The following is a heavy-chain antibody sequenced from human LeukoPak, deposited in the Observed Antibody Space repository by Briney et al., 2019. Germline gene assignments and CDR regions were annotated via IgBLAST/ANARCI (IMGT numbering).Heavy chain of an antibody. CDR2: ISWNGDTT. V-gene: IGHV3-9*01. CDR3: ASGIYYHGYMDV. D-gene: IGHD3-10*01. CDR1: GFTFNNNA. Sequence: GGSLRLSCAASGFTFNNNAMHWVRQAPGKGLEWISSISWNGDTTGYADSVRGRFTISRDNAKNSLYLQMNSLTAEDTAVYYCASGIYYHGYMDVWGKGTTVTISS. J-gene: IGHJ6*03.